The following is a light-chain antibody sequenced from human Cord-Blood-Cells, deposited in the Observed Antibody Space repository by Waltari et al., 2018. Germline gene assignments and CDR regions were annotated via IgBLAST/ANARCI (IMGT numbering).Light chain of an antibody. V-gene: IGLV1-44*01. Sequence: QSVLTQPPSGSGTPGQRVTISCSGSSSNIGSNTVNWYKQLPGTAPKLLISSNNQRPSGVPDRFSGSKSGTSASLAISGLQSEDEADYYCAAWDDSLNGVVFGGGTKLTVL. CDR3: AAWDDSLNGVV. CDR1: SSNIGSNT. CDR2: SNN. J-gene: IGLJ2*01.